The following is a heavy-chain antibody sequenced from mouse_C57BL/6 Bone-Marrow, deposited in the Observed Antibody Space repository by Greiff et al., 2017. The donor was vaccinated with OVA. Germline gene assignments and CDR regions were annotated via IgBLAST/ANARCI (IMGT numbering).Heavy chain of an antibody. J-gene: IGHJ3*01. CDR2: SRNKANDYTT. CDR1: GFTFSDFY. D-gene: IGHD1-1*01. V-gene: IGHV7-1*01. CDR3: ARDAYYGSSPFAY. Sequence: EVQGVESGGGLVQSGRSLRLSCATSGFTFSDFYMEWVRQAPGKGLEWIAASRNKANDYTTEYSASVKGRFIVSRDTSQSILYLQMNALRAEDTAIYYCARDAYYGSSPFAYWGQGTLVTVSA.